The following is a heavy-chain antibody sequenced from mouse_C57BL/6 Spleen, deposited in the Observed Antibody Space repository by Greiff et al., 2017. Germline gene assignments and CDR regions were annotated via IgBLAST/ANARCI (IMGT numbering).Heavy chain of an antibody. J-gene: IGHJ4*01. D-gene: IGHD2-4*01. V-gene: IGHV5-9*01. CDR2: ISGGGGNT. CDR1: GFTFSSYT. Sequence: RVESGGGLVKPGGSLKLSCAASGFTFSSYTMSWVRQTPEKRLEWVATISGGGGNTYYPDSVKGRFTISRDNAKNTLYLQMSSLRSEDTALYYCARLYYDYDEAMDYWGQGTSVTVSS. CDR3: ARLYYDYDEAMDY.